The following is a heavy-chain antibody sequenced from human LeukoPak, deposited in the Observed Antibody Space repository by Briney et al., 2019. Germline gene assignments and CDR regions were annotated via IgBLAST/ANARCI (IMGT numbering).Heavy chain of an antibody. CDR1: GGSISSGEYY. J-gene: IGHJ6*03. D-gene: IGHD2-2*01. CDR3: ARHVRYEVPYYYYMDV. V-gene: IGHV4-30-4*08. CDR2: IYYSGST. Sequence: SQTLSLTCTVSGGSISSGEYYWSWIRQPPGKGLERIGHIYYSGSTYYNPSLKSRVTISVDTSKTQCSLKLSSVTAADTAVYYCARHVRYEVPYYYYMDVWGKGTTVTVSS.